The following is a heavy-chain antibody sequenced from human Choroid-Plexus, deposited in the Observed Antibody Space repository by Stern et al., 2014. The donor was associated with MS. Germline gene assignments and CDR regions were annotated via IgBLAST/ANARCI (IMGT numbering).Heavy chain of an antibody. Sequence: VQLLESGGGVVQPGRPLRLSCVASGFTFGSCAMHWVRQAPGKGLEWVAGVSYDGSNKYYADSVKSRFTISRDNSQNTLYMQMSSLRPEDTAVYYCAKDRQYLTYFFDHWGQGSLVTVSS. J-gene: IGHJ5*02. CDR1: GFTFGSCA. CDR3: AKDRQYLTYFFDH. D-gene: IGHD2/OR15-2a*01. CDR2: VSYDGSNK. V-gene: IGHV3-30*18.